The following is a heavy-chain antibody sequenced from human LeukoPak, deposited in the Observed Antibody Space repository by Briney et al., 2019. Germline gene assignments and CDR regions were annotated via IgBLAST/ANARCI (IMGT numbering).Heavy chain of an antibody. Sequence: ASVKVSCKASGYTFTGYYIHWVRQAPGQGLERMGRINPNSGGTNYAQKFQGRVTMTRDTSISTAYMELSRLRSDDTAVYYCARLPPGFGATNSDYWGQGTLVTVSS. D-gene: IGHD1-26*01. J-gene: IGHJ4*02. CDR2: INPNSGGT. V-gene: IGHV1-2*06. CDR1: GYTFTGYY. CDR3: ARLPPGFGATNSDY.